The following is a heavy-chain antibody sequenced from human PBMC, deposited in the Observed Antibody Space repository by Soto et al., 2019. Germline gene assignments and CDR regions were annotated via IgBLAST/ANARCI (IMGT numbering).Heavy chain of an antibody. V-gene: IGHV1-18*01. D-gene: IGHD2-21*02. CDR3: VRGSISSETAFDY. J-gene: IGHJ4*02. CDR2: SSTYSSRT. Sequence: QVQLVQSGAEVKKPGASVKVSCKASGYTLTSYDISWVRQAPGQGLEWMGWSSTYSSRTNFAQKFRGRVTVTTDTSTSTVYMELRTLTSDDTAVYDYVRGSISSETAFDYWGQGTLVTVSS. CDR1: GYTLTSYD.